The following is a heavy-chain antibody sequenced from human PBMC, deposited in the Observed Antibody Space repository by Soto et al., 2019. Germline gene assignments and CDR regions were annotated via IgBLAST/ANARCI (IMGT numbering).Heavy chain of an antibody. J-gene: IGHJ6*02. CDR1: GGTFSSYA. Sequence: SVKVSCKASGGTFSSYAISWVRQAPGQGLEWMGGIIPIFGTANYAQKFQGRVTVTADESTSTAYMELSSLRSEDTAVYYCARAYDDAAAGSTGYYYGMDVWGQGTTVTVSS. V-gene: IGHV1-69*13. CDR2: IIPIFGTA. D-gene: IGHD6-13*01. CDR3: ARAYDDAAAGSTGYYYGMDV.